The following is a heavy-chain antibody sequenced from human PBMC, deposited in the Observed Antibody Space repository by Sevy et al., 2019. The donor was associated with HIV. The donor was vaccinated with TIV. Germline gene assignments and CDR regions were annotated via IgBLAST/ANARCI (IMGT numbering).Heavy chain of an antibody. D-gene: IGHD3-16*01. V-gene: IGHV3-7*01. J-gene: IGHJ4*02. Sequence: GGSLRLSCAASGFIFSNSWMGWVRQAPGRGLECVAAIKPDGSDKYYVDSVKGRFIVSRANAKNSLFLQMNSLRDGDTAVYYGGQGGGGHWGQGALVTVSS. CDR2: IKPDGSDK. CDR1: GFIFSNSW. CDR3: GQGGGGH.